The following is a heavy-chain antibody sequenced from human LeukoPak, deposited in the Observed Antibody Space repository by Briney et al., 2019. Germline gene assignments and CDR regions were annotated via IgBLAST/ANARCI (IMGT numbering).Heavy chain of an antibody. D-gene: IGHD2-15*01. Sequence: PGGSLRLSCAASGFTFSSYAMHWVRQAPGKGLEWVSGVSSSGDSTYYADSVQGRFTISRDNSKSTLCLQMNSLRAEDTAVYYCAKQLGYCSDGSCYFPYWGQGTLVTVSS. J-gene: IGHJ4*02. V-gene: IGHV3-23*01. CDR1: GFTFSSYA. CDR3: AKQLGYCSDGSCYFPY. CDR2: VSSSGDST.